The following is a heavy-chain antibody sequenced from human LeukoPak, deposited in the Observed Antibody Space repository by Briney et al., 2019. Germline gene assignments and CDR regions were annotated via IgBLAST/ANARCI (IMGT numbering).Heavy chain of an antibody. V-gene: IGHV1-8*01. D-gene: IGHD2-2*01. Sequence: ASVKVSCKASGYTFTSYDINWVRQATGQGLEWMGWMNPNSGNTGYAQKFQGRVTMTRNTSISTAYMELSSLRSEDTAVYYCASGGEYCSSTSCPNWFDPWGQGTLVTVSS. CDR1: GYTFTSYD. CDR2: MNPNSGNT. J-gene: IGHJ5*02. CDR3: ASGGEYCSSTSCPNWFDP.